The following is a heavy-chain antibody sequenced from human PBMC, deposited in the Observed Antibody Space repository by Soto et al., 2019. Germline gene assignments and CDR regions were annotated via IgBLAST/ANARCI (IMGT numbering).Heavy chain of an antibody. D-gene: IGHD3-10*01. CDR1: GGTFSSCA. V-gene: IGHV1-69*12. Sequence: QVQLVQSGAEVKKAGSSVKVSCKASGGTFSSCAISWVRQAPGQGLEWMGGIIPIFGTANYAQKFQGRVTITADESTSTAYMELSSLRSEDTAVYYCAKISMVRGVPLFDSWGQGTLVTVSS. J-gene: IGHJ4*02. CDR2: IIPIFGTA. CDR3: AKISMVRGVPLFDS.